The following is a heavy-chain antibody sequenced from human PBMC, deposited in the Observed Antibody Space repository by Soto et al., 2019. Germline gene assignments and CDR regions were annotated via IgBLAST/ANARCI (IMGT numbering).Heavy chain of an antibody. J-gene: IGHJ6*02. D-gene: IGHD2-2*01. CDR2: IVPMLGTP. CDR3: ARNVPYGSFVSQYSGMEL. V-gene: IGHV1-69*01. CDR1: GGTFDNFI. Sequence: QVQLVQSGAEVKEPGSSVRVSCKASGGTFDNFIMNWVRQTPGQGLEWMGGIVPMLGTPTYAEKFKGSVTISATGSTSTVSMEVTSLRAEDTAIYYCARNVPYGSFVSQYSGMELWGQGTRVTVSS.